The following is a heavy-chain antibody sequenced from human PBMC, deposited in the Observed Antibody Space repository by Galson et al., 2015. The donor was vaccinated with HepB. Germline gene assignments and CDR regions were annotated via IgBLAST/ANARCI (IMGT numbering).Heavy chain of an antibody. D-gene: IGHD2-15*01. CDR3: IRGPMVAAAGRLVVMTVYDY. V-gene: IGHV3-72*01. CDR1: GFTFSDHY. Sequence: SLRLSCAASGFTFSDHYMDWVRQAPGKGLEWVGRSRNKVNGYTTEYAASVKGRFSISRDDSKNALYLQISVLKTEDTAVYYCIRGPMVAAAGRLVVMTVYDYWGQGTLVTVSS. J-gene: IGHJ4*02. CDR2: SRNKVNGYTT.